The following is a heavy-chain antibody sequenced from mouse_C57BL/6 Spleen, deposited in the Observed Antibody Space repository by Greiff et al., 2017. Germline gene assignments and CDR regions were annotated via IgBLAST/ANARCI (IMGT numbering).Heavy chain of an antibody. CDR2: IYPGDGDT. J-gene: IGHJ3*01. Sequence: QVQLKESGPELVKPGASVKISCKASGYAFSSSWMNWVKQRPGKGLEWIGRIYPGDGDTNYNGKFKGKATLTADKSSSTAYMQLSSLTSEDSAVYFCARYTTVVATERGFAYWGQGTLVTVSA. D-gene: IGHD1-1*01. CDR3: ARYTTVVATERGFAY. CDR1: GYAFSSSW. V-gene: IGHV1-82*01.